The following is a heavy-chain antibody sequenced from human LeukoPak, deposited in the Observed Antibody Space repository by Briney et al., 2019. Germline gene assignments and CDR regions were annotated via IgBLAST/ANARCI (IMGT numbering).Heavy chain of an antibody. CDR3: ARDRDTSVFEN. Sequence: SETLSLTCTVSGFSITIGYYWGWVRQPPGKGLEWIATIYHDGRTYCNPSLKSRVTISVDTSKNQFSLSLNSVTAADTAVYYCARDRDTSVFENWGQGTLVTVSS. V-gene: IGHV4-38-2*02. CDR2: IYHDGRT. CDR1: GFSITIGYY. D-gene: IGHD5-18*01. J-gene: IGHJ4*02.